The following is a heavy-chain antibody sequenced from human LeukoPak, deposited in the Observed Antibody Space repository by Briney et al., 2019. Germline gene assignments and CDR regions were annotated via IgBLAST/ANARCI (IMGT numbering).Heavy chain of an antibody. CDR3: ARDPADTVGATTGFDY. CDR1: GGSISSGGYY. CDR2: IYHSGST. D-gene: IGHD1-26*01. V-gene: IGHV4-30-2*01. J-gene: IGHJ4*02. Sequence: SQTLSLTCTVSGGSISSGGYYWSWIRQPPGKGLEWIGYIYHSGSTYYNPSLKSRVTISVDRSKNQFSLKLSSVTAADTAVYYCARDPADTVGATTGFDYWGQGTLVTVSS.